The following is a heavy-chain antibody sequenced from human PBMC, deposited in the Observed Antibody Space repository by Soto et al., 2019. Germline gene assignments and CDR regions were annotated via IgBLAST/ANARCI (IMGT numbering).Heavy chain of an antibody. Sequence: ASVKVSCKASGYTFTNYAFHWVRQAPGQGLEWLGWINAGNGDTKYSQKFQGRVTITTDTSASTAYMELNSLRSEDTAVYYCARDLVGSYSGFLDHWGQGTLVTVSS. CDR2: INAGNGDT. J-gene: IGHJ4*02. V-gene: IGHV1-3*01. CDR1: GYTFTNYA. D-gene: IGHD1-26*01. CDR3: ARDLVGSYSGFLDH.